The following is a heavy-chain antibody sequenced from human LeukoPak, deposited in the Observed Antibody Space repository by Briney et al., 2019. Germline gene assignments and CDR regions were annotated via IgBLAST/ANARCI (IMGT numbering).Heavy chain of an antibody. D-gene: IGHD6-19*01. CDR3: AKQWLLQGGEISRGY. V-gene: IGHV3-23*01. Sequence: GGSLRLSCVASGFTFSTYAMSWVRQAPGKGLEWVSTISDNGDDTYYADSVKGRFTVSRDNSKNTLYLQMSSLRAEDTAVYYCAKQWLLQGGEISRGYWGQGTPVTVSS. J-gene: IGHJ4*02. CDR2: ISDNGDDT. CDR1: GFTFSTYA.